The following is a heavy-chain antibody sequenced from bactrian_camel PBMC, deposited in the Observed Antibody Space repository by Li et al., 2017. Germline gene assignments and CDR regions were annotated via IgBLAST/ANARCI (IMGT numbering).Heavy chain of an antibody. V-gene: IGHV3S53*01. D-gene: IGHD2*01. J-gene: IGHJ7*01. CDR2: MDSDGSV. CDR1: RYGRGC. Sequence: HVQLVESGGGSVQAGGSLRLSCEASRYGRGCMGWFRHFPGKEREGVAVMDSDGSVTYADSVKGRFTISRDNATNTVNLEMNNLKPEDTAIYYCAAKTIEGSCSVVSAIDLWGTGTQVTVS.